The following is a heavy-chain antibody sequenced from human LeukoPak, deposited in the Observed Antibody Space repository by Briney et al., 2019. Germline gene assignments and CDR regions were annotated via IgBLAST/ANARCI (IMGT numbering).Heavy chain of an antibody. CDR3: ARDPWGYRAGVMDF. Sequence: GMSLRLSCGASGFTFSSYWMHWVRQAPGKGLVWVSRINTDGATTDHADSVKGRFTISRDNAKNTLYVQMNSLRAEDTAVYFCARDPWGYRAGVMDFWGLGTLVTVSS. CDR1: GFTFSSYW. J-gene: IGHJ4*02. V-gene: IGHV3-74*01. CDR2: INTDGATT. D-gene: IGHD1-1*01.